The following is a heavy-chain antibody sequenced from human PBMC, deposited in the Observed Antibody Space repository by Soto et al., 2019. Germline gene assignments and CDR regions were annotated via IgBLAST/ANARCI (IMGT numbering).Heavy chain of an antibody. Sequence: QVQLVESGGGVVQPGRSLRLSCAASGFTFSNYGIHWVRQAPGKRLEWVAVIWYDGSNKFYTDSVKGRFTISRDNSKNTLYLQMNSLRAEDTAVYYGARDSYCRGGSCYPGFLDYWGQGTLVTVSS. J-gene: IGHJ4*02. CDR3: ARDSYCRGGSCYPGFLDY. CDR2: IWYDGSNK. D-gene: IGHD2-15*01. CDR1: GFTFSNYG. V-gene: IGHV3-33*01.